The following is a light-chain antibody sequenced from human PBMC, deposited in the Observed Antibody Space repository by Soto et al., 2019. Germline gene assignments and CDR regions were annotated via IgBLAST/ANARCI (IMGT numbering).Light chain of an antibody. Sequence: QPVLTQPPSASGTPGQSVTMSCSGSSSNIGGNTVNWYQHLPGTAPKLLIYSNVQRPSGVPDRFSGSKSGTSGSLAISGLQSEDEADYYCTSWDDSLNGWVFGGGTKLTVL. CDR1: SSNIGGNT. CDR3: TSWDDSLNGWV. V-gene: IGLV1-44*01. CDR2: SNV. J-gene: IGLJ3*02.